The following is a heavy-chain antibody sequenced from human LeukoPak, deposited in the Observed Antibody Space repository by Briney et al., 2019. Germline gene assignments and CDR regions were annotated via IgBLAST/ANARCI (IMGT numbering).Heavy chain of an antibody. CDR3: AKEGRYSYGFYYYYGMDV. CDR1: GFTFSSYG. V-gene: IGHV3-30*18. Sequence: GRSLSLSCAASGFTFSSYGMHWVRQAPGKGLEWVAVISYVGSNKYYADSVKDRFTISRDNSKNTLYLQMNSLRAEDTAVYYCAKEGRYSYGFYYYYGMDVWGQGTTVTVSS. D-gene: IGHD5-18*01. J-gene: IGHJ6*02. CDR2: ISYVGSNK.